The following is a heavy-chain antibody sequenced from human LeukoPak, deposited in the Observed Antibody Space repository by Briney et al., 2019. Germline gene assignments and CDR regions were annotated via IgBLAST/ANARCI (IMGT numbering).Heavy chain of an antibody. Sequence: SETLSLTCTVSGGSISPYYWSWIRQPPGKGLEWIGYIYYSGSPSYSPSLKSRVTISVDTSKNQFSLKLGSVTAADTAVYFCARHSRVGAAVTGDYWGQGTLVTVSS. V-gene: IGHV4-59*08. CDR3: ARHSRVGAAVTGDY. D-gene: IGHD6-19*01. CDR2: IYYSGSP. J-gene: IGHJ4*02. CDR1: GGSISPYY.